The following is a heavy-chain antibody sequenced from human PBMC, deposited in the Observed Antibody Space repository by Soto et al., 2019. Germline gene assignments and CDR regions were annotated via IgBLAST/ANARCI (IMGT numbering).Heavy chain of an antibody. D-gene: IGHD4-17*01. Sequence: PSETLSLTCTVSGGSISSSSYYWGWIRQPPGKGLEWIGSIYYSGSTYYNPSLKSRVTISVDTSKNQFSLKLSSVTAADTAVYYCARPSTVTSKGPNFDYCGQGTRATVSS. CDR2: IYYSGST. J-gene: IGHJ4*02. V-gene: IGHV4-39*01. CDR1: GGSISSSSYY. CDR3: ARPSTVTSKGPNFDY.